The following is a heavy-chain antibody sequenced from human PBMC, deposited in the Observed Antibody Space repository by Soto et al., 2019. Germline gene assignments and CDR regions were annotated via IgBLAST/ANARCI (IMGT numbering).Heavy chain of an antibody. CDR3: ARGRGTYGSGSATFDY. V-gene: IGHV4-34*01. CDR2: INHSGST. Sequence: QVQLQQWGAGLLKPSETLSLTCAVYGGSFSGYYWSWIRQPPGKGLEWIGEINHSGSTNYNPSLKSRVTISVDTSKTRCSLKLSSVTAADTAVYYCARGRGTYGSGSATFDYWGQGTLVTVS. J-gene: IGHJ4*02. CDR1: GGSFSGYY. D-gene: IGHD3-10*01.